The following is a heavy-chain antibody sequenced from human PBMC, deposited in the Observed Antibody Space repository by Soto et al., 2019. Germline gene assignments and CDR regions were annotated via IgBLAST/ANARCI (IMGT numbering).Heavy chain of an antibody. Sequence: ASVKVSCKASGYTFTGYYMHWVRQAPGQGLEWMGWINPNSGGTNYAQKFQGWVTMTRDTSISTAYMELSRLRSDDTAVYYCARYYSGYDYGPGWFDPWGQGTLVTVSS. CDR3: ARYYSGYDYGPGWFDP. D-gene: IGHD5-12*01. CDR2: INPNSGGT. J-gene: IGHJ5*02. CDR1: GYTFTGYY. V-gene: IGHV1-2*04.